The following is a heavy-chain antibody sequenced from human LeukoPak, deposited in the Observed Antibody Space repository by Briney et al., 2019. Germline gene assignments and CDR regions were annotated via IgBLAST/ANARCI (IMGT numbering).Heavy chain of an antibody. CDR2: INSDGSST. V-gene: IGHV3-74*01. CDR3: AREDSSGWYRGSFDY. CDR1: GFTFSSYW. Sequence: GGSLRLSCAASGFTFSSYWMHWIRQAPGKGLVWVSRINSDGSSTSYADSVKGRFTISRDNAKNTLYLQMNSLRAEDTAVYYCAREDSSGWYRGSFDYWGQGTLVTVSS. D-gene: IGHD6-19*01. J-gene: IGHJ4*02.